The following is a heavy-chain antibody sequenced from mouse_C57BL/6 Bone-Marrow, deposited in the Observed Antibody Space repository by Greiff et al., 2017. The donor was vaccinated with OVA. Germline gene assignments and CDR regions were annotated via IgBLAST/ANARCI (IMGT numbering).Heavy chain of an antibody. CDR3: ASNYGSSRRWFAY. CDR1: GYTFTSYW. Sequence: VQLQQPGAELVRPGSSVKLSCKASGYTFTSYWMDWVKQRPGQGLEWIGNIYPSDSETHYNQKFKDKATLTVDKSSSTAYMQLSSLTSEDSAVYYCASNYGSSRRWFAYWGQGTLVTVSA. V-gene: IGHV1-61*01. D-gene: IGHD1-1*01. J-gene: IGHJ3*01. CDR2: IYPSDSET.